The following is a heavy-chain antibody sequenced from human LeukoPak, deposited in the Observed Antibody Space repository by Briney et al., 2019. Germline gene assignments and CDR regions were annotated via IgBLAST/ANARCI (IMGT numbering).Heavy chain of an antibody. CDR3: ARAGPNTSYCSGGSCYSVPSRYYYMDV. CDR2: IYYSGST. CDR1: GGSISSYY. J-gene: IGHJ6*03. V-gene: IGHV4-59*01. D-gene: IGHD2-15*01. Sequence: SETLSLTCTVSGGSISSYYWSWIRQPPGKGLEWLGYIYYSGSTNYNPSLKSRVTISVDTSKNQFSLKLSSVTAADTAVYYCARAGPNTSYCSGGSCYSVPSRYYYMDVWGKGTTVTVSS.